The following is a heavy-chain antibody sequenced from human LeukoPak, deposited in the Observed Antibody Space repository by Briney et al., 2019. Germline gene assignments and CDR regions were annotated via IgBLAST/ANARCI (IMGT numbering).Heavy chain of an antibody. J-gene: IGHJ3*02. CDR3: ARGTVEKDYYDSSVFVFESFDI. D-gene: IGHD3-22*01. Sequence: SETLSITCTVSGGSISSYYWSWIRQPAGKGLEWIGRIYTSGSTNYNPSLKSRVTMSVDTSKNQFSLKLSSVTAADTAVYYCARGTVEKDYYDSSVFVFESFDIWGQGTMVTVSS. CDR1: GGSISSYY. CDR2: IYTSGST. V-gene: IGHV4-4*07.